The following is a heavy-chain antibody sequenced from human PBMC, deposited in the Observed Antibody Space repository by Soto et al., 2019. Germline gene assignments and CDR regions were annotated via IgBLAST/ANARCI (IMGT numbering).Heavy chain of an antibody. CDR3: AKGRREGAAADPFDY. D-gene: IGHD6-13*01. V-gene: IGHV3-30*18. CDR1: GFTFSSYG. CDR2: ISYDGSNK. J-gene: IGHJ4*02. Sequence: GGSLRLSCAASGFTFSSYGMHWVRQAPGKGLEWVAVISYDGSNKYYADSVKGRFTISRDNSKNTLYLQMNSLRAEDTAVYYCAKGRREGAAADPFDYWGQGTLVTVSS.